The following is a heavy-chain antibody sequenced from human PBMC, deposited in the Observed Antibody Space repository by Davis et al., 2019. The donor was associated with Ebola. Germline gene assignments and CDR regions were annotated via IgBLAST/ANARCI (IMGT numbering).Heavy chain of an antibody. CDR2: ISYDGSNK. Sequence: GESLKISCAASGFTFSSYGMHWVRQAPGKGLEWVAVISYDGSNKYYADSVKGRFTISRDNSKNTLYLQMNSLRAEDTAVYYCARDLGGDNAFDIWGQGTMVTVSS. V-gene: IGHV3-30*03. CDR3: ARDLGGDNAFDI. CDR1: GFTFSSYG. J-gene: IGHJ3*02. D-gene: IGHD2-15*01.